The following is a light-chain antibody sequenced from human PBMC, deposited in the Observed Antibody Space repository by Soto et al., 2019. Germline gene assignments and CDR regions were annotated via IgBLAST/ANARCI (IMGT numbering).Light chain of an antibody. Sequence: QSALTQPPSASGSPGQSVTISCTGTSXDIGDYNSVSWYQQHPGKAPKLIIYEVIKRPSGVPDRFSGSKSGNTASLTVSGLQAEDEADYYCSSYAGSNNYVLGTGTKVTVL. CDR2: EVI. CDR1: SXDIGDYNS. CDR3: SSYAGSNNYV. J-gene: IGLJ1*01. V-gene: IGLV2-8*01.